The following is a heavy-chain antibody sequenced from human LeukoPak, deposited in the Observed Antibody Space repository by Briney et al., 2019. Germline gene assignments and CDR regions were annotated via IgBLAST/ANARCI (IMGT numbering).Heavy chain of an antibody. D-gene: IGHD2-2*01. CDR1: GFTFSGYS. J-gene: IGHJ6*02. V-gene: IGHV3-48*04. CDR3: ARVGCSSTSCSYYYYYYGMDV. Sequence: QPGGSLRLSCAASGFTFSGYSMNWVRQAPGKGLEWVSYISSSSSTIYYADSVKGRFTISRDNAKNSLYLQMNSLRAEDTAVYYCARVGCSSTSCSYYYYYYGMDVWGQGTTVTVSS. CDR2: ISSSSSTI.